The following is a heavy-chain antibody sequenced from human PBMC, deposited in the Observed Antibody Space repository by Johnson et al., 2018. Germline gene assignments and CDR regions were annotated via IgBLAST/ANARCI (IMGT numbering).Heavy chain of an antibody. CDR3: AKGYLSSSSRRGLDY. D-gene: IGHD6-13*01. J-gene: IGHJ4*02. V-gene: IGHV3-33*06. Sequence: VQLVESGGGLVKPGGSLRLSCAASGFTFSNAWMNWVRQAPGKGLEWVAVIWYDGSNKYYADSVKGRFTISRDNSKNTLYLLMNSLRAEDTAIYYCAKGYLSSSSRRGLDYWGQGTLVTVSS. CDR1: GFTFSNAW. CDR2: IWYDGSNK.